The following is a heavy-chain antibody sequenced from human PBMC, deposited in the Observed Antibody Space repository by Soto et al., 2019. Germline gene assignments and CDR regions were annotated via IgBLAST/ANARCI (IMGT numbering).Heavy chain of an antibody. CDR2: IRSKANSYAT. Sequence: EVQLVESGGGLVQPGGSLKLSCAASGFTFSGSAMHWVRQASGKGLEWVGRIRSKANSYATAYAASVKGRFTISRDDSKNTAYLXXXSLXXXXXXVXXXXXXXGLSSGWYLGTGGMDVWGQGTTVTVSS. CDR1: GFTFSGSA. D-gene: IGHD6-19*01. V-gene: IGHV3-73*02. J-gene: IGHJ6*02. CDR3: XXXXGLSSGWYLGTGGMDV.